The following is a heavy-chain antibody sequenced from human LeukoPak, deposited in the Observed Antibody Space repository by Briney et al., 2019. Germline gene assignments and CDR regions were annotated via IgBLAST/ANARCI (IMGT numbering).Heavy chain of an antibody. Sequence: PSETLSLTCTVSGVSISSGPYYWIWIRQHPGKGLEWIGYNTYSGNTYYYPALNSRVTVSLDTSKTQFSLKLSSVTAADTAVYYCARIAYDALDSYYYGMDVWGQGTTVTVSS. V-gene: IGHV4-31*03. J-gene: IGHJ6*02. CDR3: ARIAYDALDSYYYGMDV. CDR1: GVSISSGPYY. CDR2: NTYSGNT. D-gene: IGHD3-3*01.